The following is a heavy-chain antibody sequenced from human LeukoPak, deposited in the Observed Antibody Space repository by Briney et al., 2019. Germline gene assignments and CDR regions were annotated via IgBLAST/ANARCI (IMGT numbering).Heavy chain of an antibody. V-gene: IGHV3-30*02. Sequence: GGSLRLSYAASGFTFSSYGMHWVRQAPGKGLEWVAFIRYDGSNKYYADSVKGRFTISRDNSKNTLYLQMNSLRAEDTAVYYCANPAGLRLYYFDYWGQGTLVTVSS. D-gene: IGHD5-12*01. CDR1: GFTFSSYG. CDR2: IRYDGSNK. CDR3: ANPAGLRLYYFDY. J-gene: IGHJ4*02.